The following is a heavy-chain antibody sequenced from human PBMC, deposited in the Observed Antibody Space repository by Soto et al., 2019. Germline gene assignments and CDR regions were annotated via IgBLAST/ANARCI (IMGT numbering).Heavy chain of an antibody. D-gene: IGHD3-22*01. J-gene: IGHJ4*02. CDR3: ATDWGVYDGSGHFSDYFDY. Sequence: VQLVQSGGGVVQPGRSLRLSCVASGFTFSADGMHWVRQAPGKGLEWVSAISSDGNKKDYGDSVKGRFTISRDNSKNTLYLQMNILRAEVTAIYSCATDWGVYDGSGHFSDYFDYWGQGTLVTVSS. CDR2: ISSDGNKK. CDR1: GFTFSADG. V-gene: IGHV3-30*03.